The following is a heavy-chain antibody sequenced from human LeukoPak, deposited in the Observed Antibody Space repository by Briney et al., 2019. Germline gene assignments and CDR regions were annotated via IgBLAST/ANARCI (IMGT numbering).Heavy chain of an antibody. J-gene: IGHJ4*02. CDR1: GGSISSISNY. D-gene: IGHD1-26*01. V-gene: IGHV4-39*01. CDR2: VSYSGST. Sequence: PSETLSLTCTVAGGSISSISNYWGWIRQPQGKGLEDIGSVSYSGSTYYNPSLKSRVTMSADTSKNQFSLKLSSVTAADTAVYYCARLTPYSGSPLDDYWGQGTLVTVSS. CDR3: ARLTPYSGSPLDDY.